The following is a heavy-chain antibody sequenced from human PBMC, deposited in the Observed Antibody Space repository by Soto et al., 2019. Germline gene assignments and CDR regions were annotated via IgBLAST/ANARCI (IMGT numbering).Heavy chain of an antibody. J-gene: IGHJ5*01. CDR2: INPSGGST. D-gene: IGHD2-8*01. CDR1: GYTFTSYY. CDR3: ARDRRNCTNGVCPSTGWFDP. Sequence: ASVKVSCKASGYTFTSYYMHWERQAPGQGLEWMGIINPSGGSTSYAQKFQGRVTMTRDTSTSTVYMELSSLRSEDTAVYYCARDRRNCTNGVCPSTGWFDPWGQGTLVTFSS. V-gene: IGHV1-46*01.